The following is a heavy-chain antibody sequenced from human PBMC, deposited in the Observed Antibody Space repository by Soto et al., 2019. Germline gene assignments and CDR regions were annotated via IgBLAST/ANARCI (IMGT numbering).Heavy chain of an antibody. CDR2: ISAYHGYT. J-gene: IGHJ3*02. CDR3: AREVTGTHDAFDI. CDR1: GYTFTTYC. D-gene: IGHD1-20*01. V-gene: IGHV1-18*01. Sequence: GASVKVSCKASGYTFTTYCISWVRHAPGQGLEWMGWISAYHGYTNYAQKLQGRVTMTTDTSTSTAYMELRSLRSDDTAVYFCAREVTGTHDAFDIWGQGTMVTVSS.